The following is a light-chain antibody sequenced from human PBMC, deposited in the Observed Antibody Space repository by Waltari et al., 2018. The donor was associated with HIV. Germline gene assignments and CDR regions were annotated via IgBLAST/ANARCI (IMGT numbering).Light chain of an antibody. CDR3: ASYAGRNNLV. CDR1: SRDVGCSNY. Sequence: QSALTQPPSASGSPGQSVTISCTGTSRDVGCSNYVTCYKQHPGEAPQVVIFEVYKRPSGVPDRLSGSKSGNTASLTVSGLQADDEATYYCASYAGRNNLVFGGGTKLTVL. CDR2: EVY. J-gene: IGLJ2*01. V-gene: IGLV2-8*01.